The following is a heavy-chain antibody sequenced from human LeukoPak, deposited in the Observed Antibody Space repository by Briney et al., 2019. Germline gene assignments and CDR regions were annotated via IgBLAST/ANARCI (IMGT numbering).Heavy chain of an antibody. J-gene: IGHJ4*02. D-gene: IGHD3-16*01. CDR1: GFTFSDYY. CDR2: ISTSSSDT. Sequence: GGSPRLSCAASGFTFSDYYMTWIRQAPGKGLEWPSHISTSSSDTNYADSVKGRFTISRDNAKKSLYLQVSSLRAEDTAVYYCASRGGYCFDYWGQGALVTVSS. CDR3: ASRGGYCFDY. V-gene: IGHV3-11*03.